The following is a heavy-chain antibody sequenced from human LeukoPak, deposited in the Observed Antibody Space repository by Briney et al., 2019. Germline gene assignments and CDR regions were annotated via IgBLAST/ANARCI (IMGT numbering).Heavy chain of an antibody. CDR2: ISGSGGST. D-gene: IGHD2-8*01. J-gene: IGHJ4*02. Sequence: HTGGSLRLSCAASGFTFSSYAMSWVRQAPGKGLEWVSAISGSGGSTYYADSVKGRFTISRDNSKNTLYLQMNSLRAEDTAVYYCASDIVLMVYAIYTTDYWGQGTLVTVSS. CDR1: GFTFSSYA. V-gene: IGHV3-23*01. CDR3: ASDIVLMVYAIYTTDY.